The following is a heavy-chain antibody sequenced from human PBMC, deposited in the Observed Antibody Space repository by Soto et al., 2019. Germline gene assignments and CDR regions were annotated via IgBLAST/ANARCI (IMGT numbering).Heavy chain of an antibody. CDR2: ISYDGSNK. D-gene: IGHD2-15*01. CDR3: ASDLGYCSGGSCGDAFDI. V-gene: IGHV3-30-3*01. Sequence: GGSLRLSCAASGFTFSSYAMHWVRQAPDKGLEWVAVISYDGSNKYYADSVKGRFTISRDNAKNSLYLQMNSLRAEDTAVYYCASDLGYCSGGSCGDAFDIWGQGTMVTVSS. J-gene: IGHJ3*02. CDR1: GFTFSSYA.